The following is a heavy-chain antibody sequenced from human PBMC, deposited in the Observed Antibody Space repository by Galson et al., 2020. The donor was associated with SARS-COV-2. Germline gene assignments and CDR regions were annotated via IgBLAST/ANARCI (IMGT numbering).Heavy chain of an antibody. CDR1: GGSFSGYH. CDR2: IDHSGGT. V-gene: IGHV4-34*01. J-gene: IGHJ4*02. CDR3: GRAWDY. Sequence: SETLSLTCAVYGGSFSGYHWTWIRQPPGKGLEWIGEIDHSGGTKYNPSLKSRGIISLDTSKNQFSLRLTSVIAADTAVYFCGRAWDYWGQGTLVTVSS.